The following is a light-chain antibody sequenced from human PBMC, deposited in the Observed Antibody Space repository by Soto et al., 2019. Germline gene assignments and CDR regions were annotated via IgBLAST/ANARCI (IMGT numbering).Light chain of an antibody. CDR3: LQHYAWPWT. Sequence: EIVMTQSPGTLSVFPGESVTLSCRARQSVNGFLDWFQHKPGQAPRLVLKRIFIRAIGVPARFSGSGSETEFTLTINGLQSEDSGVYYCLQHYAWPWTFGQGTKVEIK. J-gene: IGKJ1*01. CDR1: QSVNGF. CDR2: RIF. V-gene: IGKV3-15*01.